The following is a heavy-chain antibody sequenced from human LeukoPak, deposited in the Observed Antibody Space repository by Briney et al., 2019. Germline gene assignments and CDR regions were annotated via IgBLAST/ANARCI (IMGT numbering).Heavy chain of an antibody. Sequence: GGSLRLSCAASGFTFSDSWMSWVRQAPGKGPEWVANIKEDGSEKYYVDSVKGRFTISRDNVENSLYLQMNSLRAEDTAVYYCAKTGDRDLWGQGTLVTVSS. J-gene: IGHJ4*02. CDR3: AKTGDRDL. V-gene: IGHV3-7*01. CDR1: GFTFSDSW. CDR2: IKEDGSEK. D-gene: IGHD7-27*01.